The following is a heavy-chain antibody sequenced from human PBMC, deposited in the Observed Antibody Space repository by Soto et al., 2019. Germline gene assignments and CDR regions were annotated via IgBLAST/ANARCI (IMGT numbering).Heavy chain of an antibody. V-gene: IGHV3-23*01. Sequence: PGGSMDLSSAASGFTLKSYAMSLVRQAPGKGLEWVSAISGSGGSTYYADSVKGRFTISRDNSKNTLYLQMNSLRAEDTAVYYCAKDVDTAMARDYYYGMDVWGQGTTVTVSS. CDR1: GFTLKSYA. CDR3: AKDVDTAMARDYYYGMDV. CDR2: ISGSGGST. J-gene: IGHJ6*02. D-gene: IGHD5-18*01.